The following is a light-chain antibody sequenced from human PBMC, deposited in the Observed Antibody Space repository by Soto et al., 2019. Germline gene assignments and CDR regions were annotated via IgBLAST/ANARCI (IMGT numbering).Light chain of an antibody. J-gene: IGLJ1*01. CDR1: SSDVGTYNL. Sequence: QSVLTQPASVSGSPGQSITISCTGTSSDVGTYNLVSWSQQHPGKAPKLMIYEVSKWPSGVSNRFSGSKSGNPASLTISGLQAEDEADYYCCSYAAGNTYVFGTGTKLTVL. CDR2: EVS. V-gene: IGLV2-23*02. CDR3: CSYAAGNTYV.